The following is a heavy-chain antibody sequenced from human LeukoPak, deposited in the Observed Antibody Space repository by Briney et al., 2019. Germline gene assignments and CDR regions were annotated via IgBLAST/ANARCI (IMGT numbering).Heavy chain of an antibody. CDR3: ARGGVVVVTATHSWFDP. V-gene: IGHV3-30*04. J-gene: IGHJ5*02. CDR1: GFSFSSYA. CDR2: ISYDGSNR. Sequence: GGSLRLSCAASGFSFSSYAMYWVRQVPGKGLGWVAAISYDGSNRNYADSVKGRFTISRDNSKKTLFLQMNSLRVEDTAVYYCARGGVVVVTATHSWFDPWGQGTLVTVSS. D-gene: IGHD2-21*02.